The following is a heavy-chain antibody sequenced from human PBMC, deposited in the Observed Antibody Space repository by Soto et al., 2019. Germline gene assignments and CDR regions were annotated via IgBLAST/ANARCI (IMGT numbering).Heavy chain of an antibody. CDR3: ARGHDYGDYGHYYYYMDV. CDR2: IYYSGST. Sequence: LSLTCTVSGGSISSYYWSWIRQPPGKGLEWIGYIYYSGSTNYNPSLKSRVTISVDTSKNQFSLKLSSVTAADTAVYYCARGHDYGDYGHYYYYMDVWGKGTTVTVSS. CDR1: GGSISSYY. V-gene: IGHV4-59*01. J-gene: IGHJ6*03. D-gene: IGHD4-17*01.